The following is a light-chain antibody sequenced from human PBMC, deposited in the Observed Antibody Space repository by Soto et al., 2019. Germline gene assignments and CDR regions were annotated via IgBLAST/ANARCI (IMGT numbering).Light chain of an antibody. J-gene: IGKJ3*01. CDR2: KAS. Sequence: DIXXTXSPXXLSXSVGDRVTITCRASQSISSWLAWYQQKPGKAPKLLIYKASSLESGVPSRFSGSGSGTEFTLTISSLQPDDFATYYCQQYNSYPFTFGPGTKVDIK. CDR3: QQYNSYPFT. CDR1: QSISSW. V-gene: IGKV1-5*03.